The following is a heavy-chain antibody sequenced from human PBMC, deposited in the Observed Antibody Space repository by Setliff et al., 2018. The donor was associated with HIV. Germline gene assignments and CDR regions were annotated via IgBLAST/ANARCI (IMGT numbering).Heavy chain of an antibody. CDR2: ISPTAGST. V-gene: IGHV1-46*02. CDR1: GYNFDFHY. Sequence: ASVKVSCKSSGYNFDFHYVHWVRQAPGQGFAWLGVISPTAGSTTLEQKFQGRLTLTRDASTETVYMELTSLRSGDTGVYYCASHAKTVDTGLFDYWGQGTQVTVSS. J-gene: IGHJ4*02. CDR3: ASHAKTVDTGLFDY. D-gene: IGHD3-9*01.